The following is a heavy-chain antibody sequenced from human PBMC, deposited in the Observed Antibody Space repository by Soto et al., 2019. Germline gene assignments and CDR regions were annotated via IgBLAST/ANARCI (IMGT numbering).Heavy chain of an antibody. Sequence: VELVESGGGVVQPGGSLRLSCAASGFTFNTHGMHWVRQAPGKGLEWVAVIWYDGRQRYYADFVRGRFTISRDNSQNTLYLQMTSLRAEDTAVYYCARIDDYGDYVTDYWGQGALVTVSS. CDR2: IWYDGRQR. CDR1: GFTFNTHG. J-gene: IGHJ4*02. CDR3: ARIDDYGDYVTDY. V-gene: IGHV3-33*01. D-gene: IGHD4-17*01.